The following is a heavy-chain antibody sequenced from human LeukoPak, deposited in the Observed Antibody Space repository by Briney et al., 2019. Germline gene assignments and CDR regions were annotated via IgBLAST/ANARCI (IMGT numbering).Heavy chain of an antibody. Sequence: GGSLRLSCAASGFTFSSYGMHWVRQAPGRGLEWVAYIQYDGSNEQYADSVKGRFSISRDSSKNILYLQMNSLRAEDTAVYYCAKDRCSNGIGCYYYYMDVWGKGTTVTISS. D-gene: IGHD2-8*01. CDR2: IQYDGSNE. CDR3: AKDRCSNGIGCYYYYMDV. CDR1: GFTFSSYG. J-gene: IGHJ6*03. V-gene: IGHV3-30*02.